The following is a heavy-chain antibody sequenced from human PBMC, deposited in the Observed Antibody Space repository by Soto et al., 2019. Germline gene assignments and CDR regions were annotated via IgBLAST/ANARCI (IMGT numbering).Heavy chain of an antibody. Sequence: QVHLVQSGAEVKKPGSSVKVSCKASGGTFSPYTINWVRQAPGQGLEWMGRIIPFLGVTNHAQKFQDRVTITADKSTSTAYQEFRSRRSEETAVYYCTRDWDSSVSPWEIGGHWGQGTLVTVSS. CDR2: IIPFLGVT. D-gene: IGHD3-10*01. CDR1: GGTFSPYT. CDR3: TRDWDSSVSPWEIGGH. V-gene: IGHV1-69*08. J-gene: IGHJ4*02.